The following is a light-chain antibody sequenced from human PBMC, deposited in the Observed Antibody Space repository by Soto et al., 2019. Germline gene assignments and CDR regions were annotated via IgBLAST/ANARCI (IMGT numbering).Light chain of an antibody. CDR3: SSFTGPTTLDV. CDR1: SSDVGAYKY. J-gene: IGLJ1*01. CDR2: GVS. V-gene: IGLV2-14*03. Sequence: QSVLTQPASVSGSPGQSVTISCTGTSSDVGAYKYVSWYQKHLGKAPKLMIYGVSNRPSGISNRFSGSKSGNTSFLTISGLQPEDEADYYCSSFTGPTTLDVFGTGTKLTVL.